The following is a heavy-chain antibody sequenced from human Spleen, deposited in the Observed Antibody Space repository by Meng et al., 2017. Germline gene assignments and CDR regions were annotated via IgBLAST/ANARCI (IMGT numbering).Heavy chain of an antibody. CDR3: ARGPTTMAHDFDY. CDR1: GGSFSDYY. Sequence: QVQLQQWGGGMLKPSETRSLPCVVSGGSFSDYYWSWIRQPPGKGLEWIGEINHSGSTNYNPSLESRATISVDTSQNNLSLKLSSVTAADSAVYYCARGPTTMAHDFDYWGQGTLVTVSS. J-gene: IGHJ4*02. V-gene: IGHV4-34*01. CDR2: INHSGST. D-gene: IGHD4-11*01.